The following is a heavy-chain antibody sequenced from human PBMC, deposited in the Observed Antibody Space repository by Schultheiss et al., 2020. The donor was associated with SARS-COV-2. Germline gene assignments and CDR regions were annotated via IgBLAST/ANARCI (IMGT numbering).Heavy chain of an antibody. D-gene: IGHD6-19*01. CDR2: ISAYNGNT. J-gene: IGHJ6*02. CDR3: ARGPDSSGWYRRSKLNYGMDV. CDR1: GYTFTSYG. V-gene: IGHV1-18*01. Sequence: ASVKVSCKASGYTFTSYGISWVRQAPGQGLEWMGWISAYNGNTNYAQKLQGRVTMTTDTSTSTAYLELRSLRSDDTAMYYCARGPDSSGWYRRSKLNYGMDVWGQGTTVTVSS.